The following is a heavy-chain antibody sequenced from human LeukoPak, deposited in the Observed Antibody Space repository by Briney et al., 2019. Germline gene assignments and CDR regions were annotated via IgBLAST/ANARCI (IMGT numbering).Heavy chain of an antibody. V-gene: IGHV1-18*01. Sequence: GASVKVSCKASGYTFTNFGISWVRPAPGQGLEWMGWISAYNGNTNYAQRLQGRVTMTTDTSTSTAYMELRSLRSDDTAVYYCARDRDYGDYNTQDLFVYWGQGTLVTVSS. J-gene: IGHJ4*02. D-gene: IGHD4-17*01. CDR2: ISAYNGNT. CDR3: ARDRDYGDYNTQDLFVY. CDR1: GYTFTNFG.